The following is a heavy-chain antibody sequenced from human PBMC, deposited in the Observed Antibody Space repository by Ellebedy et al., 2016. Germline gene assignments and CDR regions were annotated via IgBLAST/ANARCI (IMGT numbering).Heavy chain of an antibody. D-gene: IGHD2-15*01. CDR3: ARGYCNGGNCYDYFDY. Sequence: ASVKVSCXASGYTFTSYFMHWVRQAPGQGLEWMGIINPSGGSTTYTQQFQGRVTMTRDSSTSTVYMELSSLRSEDTAVYYCARGYCNGGNCYDYFDYWGQGTLVTVSS. V-gene: IGHV1-46*01. CDR2: INPSGGST. CDR1: GYTFTSYF. J-gene: IGHJ4*02.